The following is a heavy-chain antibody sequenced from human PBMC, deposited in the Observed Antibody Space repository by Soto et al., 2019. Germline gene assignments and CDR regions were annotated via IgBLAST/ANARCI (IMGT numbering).Heavy chain of an antibody. J-gene: IGHJ4*02. V-gene: IGHV1-2*02. D-gene: IGHD3-9*01. CDR2: LSPTTGGT. CDR3: ARPPGYVTDWYYFDT. Sequence: ASVKVSCKTSGNTLTSFYIHWVRQAPGQGLEWVGRLSPTTGGTNYAQHFQGRVTVTWDMSTFTAYMELSSLVYEDTAVYYCARPPGYVTDWYYFDTWGQGTQVTVS. CDR1: GNTLTSFY.